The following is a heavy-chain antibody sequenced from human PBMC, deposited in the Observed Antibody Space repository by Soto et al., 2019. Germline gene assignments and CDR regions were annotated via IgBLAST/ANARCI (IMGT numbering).Heavy chain of an antibody. J-gene: IGHJ5*02. CDR2: ISAYNGNT. CDR1: GYTFTSYG. CDR3: ARVLGYCSGGSCPTVLVKSYNWFDP. D-gene: IGHD2-15*01. V-gene: IGHV1-18*01. Sequence: ASVKVSCKASGYTFTSYGISWVRQAPGQGLEWMGWISAYNGNTNYAQKLQGRVTMTTDTSTSTAYMELRSLRSDDTAVYYCARVLGYCSGGSCPTVLVKSYNWFDPWGQGTLVTVSS.